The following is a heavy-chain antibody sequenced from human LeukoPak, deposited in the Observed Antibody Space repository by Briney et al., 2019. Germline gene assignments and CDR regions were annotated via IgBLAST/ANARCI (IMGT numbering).Heavy chain of an antibody. Sequence: GGSLRLSCAASGFTFINYWMSWVRQAPGKGLEWVANIKQDGSEKYYVDSVKDRFTISRDNSKNTLYLQMNNLRVEDTAVYYCAKGHFASSSFFDYWGQGTLVTVSS. CDR3: AKGHFASSSFFDY. V-gene: IGHV3-7*03. CDR1: GFTFINYW. D-gene: IGHD6-6*01. J-gene: IGHJ4*02. CDR2: IKQDGSEK.